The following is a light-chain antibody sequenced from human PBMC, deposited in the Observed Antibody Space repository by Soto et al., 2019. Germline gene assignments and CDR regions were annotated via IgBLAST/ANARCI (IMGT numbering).Light chain of an antibody. CDR3: QQYGSSPKT. J-gene: IGKJ2*01. Sequence: EIVLTQSPGTLSLSPGERATLSCRASQSVSSSYLAWYQQKPGQAPRLLIYGTSSRATGIPDRFSGSGSGSGTDFTLTISRLEPEDFAVYYCQQYGSSPKTFGQGTKLEIK. CDR1: QSVSSSY. V-gene: IGKV3-20*01. CDR2: GTS.